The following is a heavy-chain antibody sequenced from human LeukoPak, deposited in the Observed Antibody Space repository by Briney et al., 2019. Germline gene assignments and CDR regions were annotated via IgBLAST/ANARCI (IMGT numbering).Heavy chain of an antibody. J-gene: IGHJ4*02. D-gene: IGHD6-19*01. CDR3: ARGNADGCSSGWYYFDY. CDR1: GGSISSYY. Sequence: SETLSLSCTVSGGSISSYYWSWLRQPPGKGLEWIGYIYYSGTTNYNPSLKSRVTISVDTSKNQFSLKLTSVSAADTAVYYCARGNADGCSSGWYYFDYWGQGTLVTVSS. CDR2: IYYSGTT. V-gene: IGHV4-59*01.